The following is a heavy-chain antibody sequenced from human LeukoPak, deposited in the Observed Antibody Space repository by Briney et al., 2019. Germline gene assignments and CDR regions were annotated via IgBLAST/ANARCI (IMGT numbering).Heavy chain of an antibody. D-gene: IGHD3-22*01. V-gene: IGHV4-59*01. CDR2: IYYSGST. CDR1: GGSFSGYY. CDR3: ARVSDSSGYYAHSEYYYLMDV. Sequence: ETLSLTCAVYGGSFSGYYWSWIRQPPGKGLEWIGYIYYSGSTNYNPSLKSRVTISVDTSKNQFSLKLSSVTAADTAVYYCARVSDSSGYYAHSEYYYLMDVWGKGTTVPVSS. J-gene: IGHJ6*03.